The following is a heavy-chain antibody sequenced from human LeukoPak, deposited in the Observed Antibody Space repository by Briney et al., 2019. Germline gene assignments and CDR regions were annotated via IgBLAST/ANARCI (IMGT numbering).Heavy chain of an antibody. J-gene: IGHJ4*01. CDR3: ARDQNGYDY. CDR2: INHSGST. V-gene: IGHV4-34*01. CDR1: GGSFSGYY. D-gene: IGHD5-18*01. Sequence: SETLSLTCAVYGGSFSGYYWSWIRQPPGKGLEWIGEINHSGSTNYNPSLKSRVTISVDTSKNQFSLKLSSVTAADTAVYYCARDQNGYDYWGQEPWSPSPQ.